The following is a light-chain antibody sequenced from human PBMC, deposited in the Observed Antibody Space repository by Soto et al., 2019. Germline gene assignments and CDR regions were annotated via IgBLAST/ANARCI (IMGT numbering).Light chain of an antibody. J-gene: IGKJ5*01. CDR2: DAS. Sequence: EIVLTQSPATLSLSPGGKANPFLRASQSVSSYLAWYQQKPGQAPRLLIYDASKRATGIPPRFSGSGSGTDFTLTVSSLEPEDFAVYYCQQRSNWPITFGQGTRLE. V-gene: IGKV3-11*01. CDR1: QSVSSY. CDR3: QQRSNWPIT.